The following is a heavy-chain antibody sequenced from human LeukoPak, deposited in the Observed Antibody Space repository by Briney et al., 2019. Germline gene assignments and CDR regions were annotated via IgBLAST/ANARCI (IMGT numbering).Heavy chain of an antibody. CDR2: ISGGGGST. V-gene: IGHV3-23*01. CDR1: GFTLSSYA. CDR3: AKQPQQWLVQGLDP. D-gene: IGHD6-19*01. Sequence: GGSLRLSCAASGFTLSSYAMSWVRQAPGEGLEWVSAISGGGGSTYYADSVRGRFTISRDNSKNTLYLQMNSLRAEDTAVYYCAKQPQQWLVQGLDPWGQGTLVTVSS. J-gene: IGHJ5*02.